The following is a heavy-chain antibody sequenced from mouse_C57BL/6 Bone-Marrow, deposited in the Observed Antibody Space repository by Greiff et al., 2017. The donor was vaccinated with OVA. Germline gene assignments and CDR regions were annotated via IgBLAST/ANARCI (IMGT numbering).Heavy chain of an antibody. D-gene: IGHD1-1*01. CDR1: GYTFTSYW. CDR2: IDPSDSYT. Sequence: VQLQQPGAELVMPGASVKLSCKASGYTFTSYWMHWVKQRPGQGLEWIGEIDPSDSYTNYNQKFKGKSTLTVDKSSSTAYMQLSSLTSEDSAVYYCASEVYYYGSGFDYWGQGTTLTVSS. V-gene: IGHV1-69*01. J-gene: IGHJ2*01. CDR3: ASEVYYYGSGFDY.